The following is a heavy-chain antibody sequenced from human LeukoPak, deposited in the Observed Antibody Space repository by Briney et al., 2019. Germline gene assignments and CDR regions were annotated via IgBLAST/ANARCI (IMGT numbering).Heavy chain of an antibody. CDR2: IYTSRTT. D-gene: IGHD1-1*01. Sequence: SETLSLNGTVSGCSISTYYWSWIRQPAGQGLEWIRRIYTSRTTNYNPSLKSRVTMSVDTSKSQFSLKLSSVTAADTAVYYCARDKGTTGTTLNWFDPWRQRTLVTVSS. J-gene: IGHJ5*02. CDR3: ARDKGTTGTTLNWFDP. CDR1: GCSISTYY. V-gene: IGHV4-4*07.